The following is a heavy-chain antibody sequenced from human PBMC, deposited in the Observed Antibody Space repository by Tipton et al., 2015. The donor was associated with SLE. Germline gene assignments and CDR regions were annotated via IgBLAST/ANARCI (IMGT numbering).Heavy chain of an antibody. CDR1: GGSISSSHYY. J-gene: IGHJ5*02. Sequence: TLSLTCTVSGGSISSSHYYWGWIRQHPGKGLEWIGNIDYGGSINYNTSLKSRVTISLDTSKNQFSLKLTSVTAADTAVYYCARVRFNGNWEQGNRWFDPWSQGTPVTVSS. CDR2: IDYGGSI. CDR3: ARVRFNGNWEQGNRWFDP. V-gene: IGHV4-39*07. D-gene: IGHD1-1*01.